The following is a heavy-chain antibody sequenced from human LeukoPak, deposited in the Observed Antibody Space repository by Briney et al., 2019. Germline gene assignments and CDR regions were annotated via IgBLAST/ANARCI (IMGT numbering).Heavy chain of an antibody. CDR2: INHSGST. D-gene: IGHD3-22*01. Sequence: SETLSLTCAVYGGSFSGYYWSWIRQPPGKGLEWIGEINHSGSTNYNPSLKSRVTISVDTSKNQFSLKLSSVTAADTAVYYCARAIVGPFDIWGQGTMVTVSS. CDR3: ARAIVGPFDI. J-gene: IGHJ3*02. CDR1: GGSFSGYY. V-gene: IGHV4-34*01.